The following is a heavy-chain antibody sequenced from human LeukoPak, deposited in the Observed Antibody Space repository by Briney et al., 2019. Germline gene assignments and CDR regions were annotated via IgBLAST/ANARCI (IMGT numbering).Heavy chain of an antibody. V-gene: IGHV1-46*01. Sequence: ASVKVSCKASGYTFTTYYMHWGRQAPGQGLEWMGIIDPSGGSTSYAQKFQGRVTITRDTSTSTVYMELSSLRSDDTAVYYCARLSKQTFDIWGQGTLVTVSS. CDR1: GYTFTTYY. J-gene: IGHJ3*02. CDR3: ARLSKQTFDI. CDR2: IDPSGGST.